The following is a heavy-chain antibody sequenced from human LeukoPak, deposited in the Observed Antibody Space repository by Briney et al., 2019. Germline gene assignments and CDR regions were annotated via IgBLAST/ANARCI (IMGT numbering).Heavy chain of an antibody. CDR3: VRDRSYSGSPPGVVYLDY. V-gene: IGHV3-21*01. CDR1: GSSFAKYN. CDR2: IGTSSRYT. D-gene: IGHD1-26*01. Sequence: GGSLRLSCAASGSSFAKYNMNWVRQAPGKGLEWVSSIGTSSRYTYYEDSLQGRFTISRDDATSSLHLQVDSLRAEDTAVYYCVRDRSYSGSPPGVVYLDYWGQGIMVAVSS. J-gene: IGHJ4*02.